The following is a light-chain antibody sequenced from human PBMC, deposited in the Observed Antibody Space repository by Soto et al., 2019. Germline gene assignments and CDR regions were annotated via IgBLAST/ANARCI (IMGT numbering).Light chain of an antibody. J-gene: IGLJ1*01. CDR2: EVS. V-gene: IGLV2-14*01. Sequence: QSVLTQPASVSGSPGQSITMACTGTSSDVGGYNYVSWYQQHPGKAPKLMIYEVSNRPSGVSNRFSGSKSGNTASLTISGLQAEDEADYYCSSYTSSSSYVFGTGTKVTV. CDR1: SSDVGGYNY. CDR3: SSYTSSSSYV.